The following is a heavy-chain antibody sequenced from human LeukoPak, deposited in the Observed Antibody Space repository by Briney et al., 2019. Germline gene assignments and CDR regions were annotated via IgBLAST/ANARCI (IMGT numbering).Heavy chain of an antibody. Sequence: ASVKVSCKASGYTFTSYYMHWVRQAPGRGPEWMGVISPCGGSTTYAQKFQGRVTLTRDMSTSTDYLELSSLRSEDTAVYYCARDNSVRDEAWWFNHWGQGTLVTVSS. CDR2: ISPCGGST. J-gene: IGHJ5*02. V-gene: IGHV1-46*01. CDR1: GYTFTSYY. D-gene: IGHD5-24*01. CDR3: ARDNSVRDEAWWFNH.